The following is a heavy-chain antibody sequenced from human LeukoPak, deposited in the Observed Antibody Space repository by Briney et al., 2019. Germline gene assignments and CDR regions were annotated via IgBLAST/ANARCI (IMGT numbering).Heavy chain of an antibody. CDR3: AADLSNPRMGASYLDS. D-gene: IGHD3-16*01. CDR1: GITSTNFA. J-gene: IGHJ4*02. Sequence: SVKVSCKASGITSTNFAVQWVRQARGQRLEWIGWIIVGSGATKCAQDFQERVTITRDLSTSTLYMELRSLTSEDTAVYYCAADLSNPRMGASYLDSWGQGTLVTVSS. V-gene: IGHV1-58*01. CDR2: IIVGSGAT.